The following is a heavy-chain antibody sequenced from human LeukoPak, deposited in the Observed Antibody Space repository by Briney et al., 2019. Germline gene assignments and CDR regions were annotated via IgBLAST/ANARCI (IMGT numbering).Heavy chain of an antibody. CDR1: GYTLTELS. J-gene: IGHJ4*02. Sequence: ASVKVSCKVSGYTLTELSMHWVRQAPGKGLEWMGGFDPEDGETIYAQKFQGRVTMTEDTSTDTAYMELSSLRSEDTAVYYCATSDNRDGYNYHDYWGQGTLVTVSS. CDR2: FDPEDGET. V-gene: IGHV1-24*01. CDR3: ATSDNRDGYNYHDY. D-gene: IGHD5-24*01.